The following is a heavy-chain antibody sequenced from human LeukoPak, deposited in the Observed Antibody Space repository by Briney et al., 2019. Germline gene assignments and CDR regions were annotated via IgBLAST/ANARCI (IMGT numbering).Heavy chain of an antibody. CDR1: GYTFTGYY. CDR2: INPNSGGT. D-gene: IGHD3-3*01. CDR3: ARDRGGGVVISWFDP. J-gene: IGHJ5*02. Sequence: ASVKVSCKASGYTFTGYYMRWVRQAPGQGLEWMGWINPNSGGTNYAQKFQGRVTMTRDTSISTAYMELSRLRSDDTAVYYCARDRGGGVVISWFDPWGQGTLVTVSS. V-gene: IGHV1-2*02.